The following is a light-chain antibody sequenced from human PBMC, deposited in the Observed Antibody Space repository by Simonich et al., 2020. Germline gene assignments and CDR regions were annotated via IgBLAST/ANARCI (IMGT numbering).Light chain of an antibody. J-gene: IGKJ1*01. CDR3: QQYYSTPQT. Sequence: DIVMTQSPDSLAVSLGERATINCKSSQSVLYRSNNKNYLAWYQQKPGQPPKLLIYWASTREAGVPDRFSGSGSGTDFTLTISSLQAEDVAVYYCQQYYSTPQTFGQVTKVEIK. V-gene: IGKV4-1*01. CDR1: QSVLYRSNNKNY. CDR2: WAS.